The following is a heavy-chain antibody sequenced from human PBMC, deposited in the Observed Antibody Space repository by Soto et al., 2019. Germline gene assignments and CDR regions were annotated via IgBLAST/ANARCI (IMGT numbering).Heavy chain of an antibody. D-gene: IGHD5-12*01. J-gene: IGHJ4*02. CDR3: IADVPDYSAYPVYY. V-gene: IGHV3-15*01. Sequence: EVQLVESGGGLVKPGGSLRLSCAASGFTLINAWMSWVRQAPGKGLEWVGLLKTIAGGGGTDYAAPVKGRFTISIDDSQITVYVQMNSLKTEDTAVYYCIADVPDYSAYPVYYWGQGTLVTVSA. CDR2: LKTIAGGGGT. CDR1: GFTLINAW.